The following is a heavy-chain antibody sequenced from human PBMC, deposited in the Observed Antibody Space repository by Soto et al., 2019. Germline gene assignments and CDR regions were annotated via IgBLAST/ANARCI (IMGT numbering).Heavy chain of an antibody. D-gene: IGHD6-13*01. CDR1: GGTFSSYA. V-gene: IGHV1-69*06. CDR2: IIPIFGTA. J-gene: IGHJ5*02. Sequence: QVQLVQSGAEVKKPGSSVKVSCKASGGTFSSYAISWVRQAPGQGLEWMGGIIPIFGTANYAQKFQGRVTITADKSTRPPYRELSSLRPWAPAVFYGGRARSSWYNWFAPGGQGPLVPVPS. CDR3: GRARSSWYNWFAP.